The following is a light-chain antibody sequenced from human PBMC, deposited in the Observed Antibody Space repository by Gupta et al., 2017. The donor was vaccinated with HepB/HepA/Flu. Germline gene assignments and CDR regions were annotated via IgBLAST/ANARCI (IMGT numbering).Light chain of an antibody. J-gene: IGLJ2*01. CDR3: GSATSSRTSG. Sequence: QSALTQPASLSASPAPSLTISCTGTGSDIGTYKNVSWYHQHPAKAPNLIIYDVSIRPSGVANRFSGSKSGTTASLTSSGLQAEDEADYYGGSATSSRTSGFAGGTKLTVL. CDR1: GSDIGTYKN. V-gene: IGLV2-14*01. CDR2: DVS.